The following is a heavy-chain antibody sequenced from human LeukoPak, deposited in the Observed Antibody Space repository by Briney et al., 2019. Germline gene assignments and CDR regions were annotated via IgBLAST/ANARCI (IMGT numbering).Heavy chain of an antibody. Sequence: QPGGSLRLSCAASGFTFSSYAMSWVRQAPGKGLEWVSDINGSGGSTYYADSVKGRFTISRDNSKNTLYLQMNSLRAEDTAVYYCAKDHEIAVAGTLFDPWGQGTLVTVSS. J-gene: IGHJ5*02. D-gene: IGHD6-19*01. CDR1: GFTFSSYA. V-gene: IGHV3-23*01. CDR2: INGSGGST. CDR3: AKDHEIAVAGTLFDP.